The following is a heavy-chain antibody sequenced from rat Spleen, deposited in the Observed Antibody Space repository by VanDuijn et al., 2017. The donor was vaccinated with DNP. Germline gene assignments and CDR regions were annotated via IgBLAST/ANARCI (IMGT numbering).Heavy chain of an antibody. CDR1: GFTFSNYG. CDR2: ISTSGSRA. CDR3: ARGYDGYDY. V-gene: IGHV5-25*01. J-gene: IGHJ2*01. Sequence: EVQLVESGGGLVQPGRSMKLSCAASGFTFSNYGMDWVCQAPTKGLEWVATISTSGSRAYYPDSVKGRFTISRDDAKSSLYLQMDSLRSEDTATDYCARGYDGYDYWGQGVMVTVSS. D-gene: IGHD1-12*03.